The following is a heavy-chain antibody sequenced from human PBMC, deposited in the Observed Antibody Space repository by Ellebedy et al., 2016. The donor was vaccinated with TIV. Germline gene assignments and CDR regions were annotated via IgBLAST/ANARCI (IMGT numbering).Heavy chain of an antibody. V-gene: IGHV1-69*13. CDR2: IIPIFGTA. CDR1: GGTFSSYA. Sequence: SVKVSXXASGGTFSSYAISWVRQAPGQGLEWMGGIIPIFGTANYAQKFQGRVTITADESTSTAYMELSSLRSEDTAVYYCASRGRDAWNYGDYYYYMDVWGKGTTVTVSS. CDR3: ASRGRDAWNYGDYYYYMDV. J-gene: IGHJ6*03. D-gene: IGHD1-7*01.